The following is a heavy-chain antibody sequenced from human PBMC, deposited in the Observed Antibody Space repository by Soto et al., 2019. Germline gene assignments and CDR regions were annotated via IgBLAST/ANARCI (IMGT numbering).Heavy chain of an antibody. CDR2: IYPGDSDT. Sequence: PGESLNITCKGSGYGFTTYWIGWVRQMPGKGLEWMGIIYPGDSDTRYSPSFQGQVTISADKSISTAYLQWSSLKASDTAMYYCAITAPDCSSTSCYASHWFDPWGQGTLVTVSS. CDR1: GYGFTTYW. D-gene: IGHD2-2*01. V-gene: IGHV5-51*01. J-gene: IGHJ5*02. CDR3: AITAPDCSSTSCYASHWFDP.